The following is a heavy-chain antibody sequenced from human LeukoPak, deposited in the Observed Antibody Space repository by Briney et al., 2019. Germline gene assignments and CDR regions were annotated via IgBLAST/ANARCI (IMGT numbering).Heavy chain of an antibody. J-gene: IGHJ4*02. D-gene: IGHD3-10*01. CDR3: ARRGDGSAEFDY. CDR1: GGSISSGGYY. CDR2: IYYSGST. V-gene: IGHV4-31*03. Sequence: TSETLSLTCTVSGGSISSGGYYWSWIRQHPGKGLEWIGYIYYSGSTYYNPSLKSRVTISVDTSKNQISLKLSSVTVADTAVYYCARRGDGSAEFDYWGQGTLVTVSS.